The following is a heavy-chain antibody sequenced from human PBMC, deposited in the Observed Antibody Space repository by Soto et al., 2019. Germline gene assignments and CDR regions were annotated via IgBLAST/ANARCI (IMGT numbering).Heavy chain of an antibody. CDR1: GVSFSGYY. J-gene: IGHJ4*02. V-gene: IGHV4-34*01. CDR2: INQSGGT. D-gene: IGHD6-13*01. CDR3: ARTYSSSWSPFDY. Sequence: SETLSLXCAVYGVSFSGYYWSWIRQPPGKGLEWIGEINQSGGTNYNPSLKSRVTISVDTSENQFSLKLSSVTAADTAVYYCARTYSSSWSPFDYWGQGTLVTVSS.